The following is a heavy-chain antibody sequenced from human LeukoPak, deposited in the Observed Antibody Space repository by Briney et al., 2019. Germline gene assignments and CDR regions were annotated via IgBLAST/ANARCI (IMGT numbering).Heavy chain of an antibody. V-gene: IGHV1-2*02. J-gene: IGHJ4*02. CDR3: ARDPMTFYDFWSGPRPSLAY. Sequence: ASVKVSCKASGYTFTGYYMHWVRQAPGQGLEWMGWINPNSGGTNYAQKFQGRVTMTRDTSISTAYMELSRLRSDDTAVYYCARDPMTFYDFWSGPRPSLAYWGQGTLVTVSS. CDR1: GYTFTGYY. CDR2: INPNSGGT. D-gene: IGHD3-3*01.